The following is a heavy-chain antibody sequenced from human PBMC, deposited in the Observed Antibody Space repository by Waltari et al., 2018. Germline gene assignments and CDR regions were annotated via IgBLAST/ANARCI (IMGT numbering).Heavy chain of an antibody. D-gene: IGHD1-1*01. J-gene: IGHJ6*02. CDR1: GFTVSSNY. CDR3: ASRTESYYYYGMDV. V-gene: IGHV3-53*01. Sequence: EVQLVESGGGLIQPGGSLRLSCAVSGFTVSSNYMRWVRQAPGKGLEWVSVIYSGGSTNYADSVKGRFTISRDNSKNTVYLQMNSLRAEDSAVYYCASRTESYYYYGMDVWGQGTTVTVSS. CDR2: IYSGGST.